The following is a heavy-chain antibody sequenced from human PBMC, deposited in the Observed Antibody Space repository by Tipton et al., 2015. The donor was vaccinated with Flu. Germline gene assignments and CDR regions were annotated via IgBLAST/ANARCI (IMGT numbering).Heavy chain of an antibody. J-gene: IGHJ4*02. D-gene: IGHD3-10*02. CDR3: ARLSYYDVDLKNFYFDH. CDR1: SGSIRSTNYF. Sequence: TLSLTCTVSSGSIRSTNYFCAWIRQPPGKRLELIGSIYPSGTTYYNPSLKSRVTISADTSESQLSLMLRSVTAADTAVYYCARLSYYDVDLKNFYFDHWGQGTPVTVSS. V-gene: IGHV4-39*01. CDR2: IYPSGTT.